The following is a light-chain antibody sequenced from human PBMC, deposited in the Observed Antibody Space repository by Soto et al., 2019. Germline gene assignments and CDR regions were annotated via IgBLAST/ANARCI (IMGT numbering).Light chain of an antibody. CDR1: QSIRYY. CDR2: GAS. J-gene: IGKJ1*01. V-gene: IGKV1-5*01. Sequence: DIQLTQSPPTLSASVGDRVTITCRPSQSIRYYLAWYQQMPGKAAKLLIYGASSLQSGVPSRFSGSGSGTEFTLTISSLQPDDFATYFCQHHNSYSQTFGQGTKVDIK. CDR3: QHHNSYSQT.